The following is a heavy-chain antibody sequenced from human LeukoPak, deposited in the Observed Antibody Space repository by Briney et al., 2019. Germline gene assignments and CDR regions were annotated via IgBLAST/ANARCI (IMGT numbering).Heavy chain of an antibody. V-gene: IGHV1-46*01. D-gene: IGHD3-22*01. CDR3: ARGLGDYYDSSGYIDSY. CDR1: GYTFTSYY. CDR2: INPSGGST. Sequence: WASVKVSCEASGYTFTSYYMHWVRQAPGQGLEWMGIINPSGGSTSYAQKFQGRVTMTRDTSTSTVYMELSSLRSEDTAVYYCARGLGDYYDSSGYIDSYWGQGTLVTVSS. J-gene: IGHJ4*02.